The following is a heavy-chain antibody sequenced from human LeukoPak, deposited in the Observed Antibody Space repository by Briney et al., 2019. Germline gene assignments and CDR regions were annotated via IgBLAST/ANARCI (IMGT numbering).Heavy chain of an antibody. CDR1: GFTFGKYW. J-gene: IGHJ4*02. D-gene: IGHD3-3*01. Sequence: PGGSLRLSCVASGFTFGKYWMSWVRQAPGKGLEWVSYISGSGSTIYYADSVKGRFTISRDNAKNSLYLQMNSLRAEDTAVYYCARDRGLNYDFWSGYPYYWGQGTLVTVSS. CDR2: ISGSGSTI. CDR3: ARDRGLNYDFWSGYPYY. V-gene: IGHV3-11*01.